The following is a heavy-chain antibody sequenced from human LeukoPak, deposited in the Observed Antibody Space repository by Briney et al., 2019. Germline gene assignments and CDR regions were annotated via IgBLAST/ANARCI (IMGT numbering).Heavy chain of an antibody. D-gene: IGHD2-15*01. V-gene: IGHV4-39*01. CDR2: IYYSGTT. J-gene: IGHJ4*02. CDR3: ARLQSGGSGVH. Sequence: SETLSLTCTVSGGSISSSSYYWGWIRQPPGKGLEWIGNIYYSGTTYYNPSLKSRLTISVDTPKNQFFLDLSFVTAADTAVYHCARLQSGGSGVHWGQGILVTVSS. CDR1: GGSISSSSYY.